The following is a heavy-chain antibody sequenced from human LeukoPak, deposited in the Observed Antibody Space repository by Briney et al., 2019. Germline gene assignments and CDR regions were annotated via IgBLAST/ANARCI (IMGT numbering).Heavy chain of an antibody. CDR1: GFTFSGYG. CDR2: ISTNSSTI. J-gene: IGHJ2*01. D-gene: IGHD3-10*01. CDR3: ARDRDGSGSYYHYWYFDL. V-gene: IGHV3-48*03. Sequence: GGSLRLSCAASGFTFSGYGMNWVRQAPGKGLEWVSYISTNSSTIYYADSAKGRFTISRDNAKNSLYLQMNSLRAEDTAVYYCARDRDGSGSYYHYWYFDLWGRGTLVTVSS.